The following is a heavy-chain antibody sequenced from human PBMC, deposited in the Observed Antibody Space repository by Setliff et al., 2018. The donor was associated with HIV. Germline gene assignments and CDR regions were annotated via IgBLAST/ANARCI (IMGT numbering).Heavy chain of an antibody. J-gene: IGHJ5*02. CDR1: GVSLISANYH. D-gene: IGHD3-3*01. Sequence: SETLSLTCSVSGVSLISANYHWAWIRQPPGKGLEWIGSIYYNGTAYYNPSLKSRVTMSIDTSKSQFSLKLNSVTAADTAVYYCARPGSLFYWVAPWGQGTLVTVSS. V-gene: IGHV4-39*01. CDR2: IYYNGTA. CDR3: ARPGSLFYWVAP.